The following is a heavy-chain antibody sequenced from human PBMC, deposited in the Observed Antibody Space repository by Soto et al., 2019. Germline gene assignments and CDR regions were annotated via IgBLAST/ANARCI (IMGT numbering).Heavy chain of an antibody. J-gene: IGHJ3*02. Sequence: PGGSLRLSCAASGFTFSRYYMNWVRQAPGKGLEWVSSISTTSTYTHYADSLKGRFTISRDSAKKLLYLQMDSLRAEDTAVYYCARDDGLSSTNVKAFDIWGQGTKVTVSS. CDR1: GFTFSRYY. D-gene: IGHD2-2*01. CDR2: ISTTSTYT. CDR3: ARDDGLSSTNVKAFDI. V-gene: IGHV3-21*01.